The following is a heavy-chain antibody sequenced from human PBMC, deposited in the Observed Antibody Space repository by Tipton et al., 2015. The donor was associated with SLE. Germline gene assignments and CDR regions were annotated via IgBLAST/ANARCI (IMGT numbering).Heavy chain of an antibody. Sequence: QSGAEVKKPGASVKVSCKASGNTLNTHYMHWVRQAPGQGLEWMGWISPNTAVTHCAQKFQGRVTMTRDTSITTAYMEVTRLRSDDTAIYYCARGANWGSGDAFDIWGQGTMVTVSS. CDR3: ARGANWGSGDAFDI. CDR2: ISPNTAVT. V-gene: IGHV1-2*02. J-gene: IGHJ3*02. D-gene: IGHD7-27*01. CDR1: GNTLNTHY.